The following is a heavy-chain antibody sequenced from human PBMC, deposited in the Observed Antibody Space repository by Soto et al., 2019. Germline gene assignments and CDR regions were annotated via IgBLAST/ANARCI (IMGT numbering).Heavy chain of an antibody. V-gene: IGHV5-10-1*01. J-gene: IGHJ6*02. CDR1: GYSFTSYW. CDR3: ARPPAYGYSNWSYYYYGMDV. Sequence: PGESLKISCKGPGYSFTSYWISWVRQMPGKGLEWMGRIDPSDSYTNYSPSFQGHVTISADKSISTAYLQWSSLKASDTAMYYCARPPAYGYSNWSYYYYGMDVWGQGTTVTVSS. CDR2: IDPSDSYT. D-gene: IGHD4-4*01.